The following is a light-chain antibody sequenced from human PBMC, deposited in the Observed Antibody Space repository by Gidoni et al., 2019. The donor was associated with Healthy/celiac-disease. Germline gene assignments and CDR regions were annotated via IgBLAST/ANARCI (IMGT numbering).Light chain of an antibody. CDR1: QDISNY. V-gene: IGKV1-33*01. CDR3: QQYDNLPMCS. Sequence: DIQMTQSPSSLSASVGDRVTITCQASQDISNYLNWYQQKPGKAPKPLIYDASNLETGVPSRFSGSGSGTDFTFTISSLQPEDIATYYCQQYDNLPMCSFGQGTKLEIK. J-gene: IGKJ2*04. CDR2: DAS.